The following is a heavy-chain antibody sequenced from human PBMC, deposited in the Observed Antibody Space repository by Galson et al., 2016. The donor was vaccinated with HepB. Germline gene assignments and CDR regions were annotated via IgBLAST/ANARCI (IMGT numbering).Heavy chain of an antibody. J-gene: IGHJ4*02. Sequence: SLRLSCAASGFTFSAYSMHWVRQAPGKGLEWVAIISFDGRNKDYADSVKGRFTISRDNSKNALYLQMNSLRAEDTAVYYCARDGLRFFSVSFDSWGQGTLVTVSS. CDR2: ISFDGRNK. V-gene: IGHV3-30*04. CDR3: ARDGLRFFSVSFDS. D-gene: IGHD5-12*01. CDR1: GFTFSAYS.